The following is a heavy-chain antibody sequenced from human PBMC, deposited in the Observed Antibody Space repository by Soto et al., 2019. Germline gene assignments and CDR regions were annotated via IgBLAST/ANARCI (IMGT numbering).Heavy chain of an antibody. CDR3: ARGPFDDLDY. CDR2: ISAYNGNT. J-gene: IGHJ4*02. D-gene: IGHD3-10*01. Sequence: QVQLVQSGAEVKKPGASVKVSCKASGYTFITYGFTWVRQAPGQGLEWMGWISAYNGNTKYAQKFQGRVTMTTDTSTSTAYRDLRCLRSDDTAVYYCARGPFDDLDYWGQGTLVSVSS. V-gene: IGHV1-18*01. CDR1: GYTFITYG.